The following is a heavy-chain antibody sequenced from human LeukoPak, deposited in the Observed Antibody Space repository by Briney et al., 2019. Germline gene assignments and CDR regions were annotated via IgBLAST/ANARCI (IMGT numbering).Heavy chain of an antibody. CDR2: ISSSSSYL. CDR1: GFTLSTYS. D-gene: IGHD3-3*01. J-gene: IGHJ4*02. Sequence: PGGSLRLSCAASGFTLSTYSMNWVRQAPGKGLEWVSSISSSSSYLFFADSVKGRFSISRDNTKNSLYLQMSGLRAEDTAVYYCAKSYYDFWSGYYQTFDYWGQGTLVTVSS. CDR3: AKSYYDFWSGYYQTFDY. V-gene: IGHV3-21*01.